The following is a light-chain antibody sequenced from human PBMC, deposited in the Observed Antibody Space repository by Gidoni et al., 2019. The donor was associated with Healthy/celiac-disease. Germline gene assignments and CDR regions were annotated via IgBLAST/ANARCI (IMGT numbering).Light chain of an antibody. Sequence: EIVLTQSPATLSLSPGERATLSCRASQSVSSYLAWYQQKPGQAPRLLIYDASNRATGIPARCSGRGSGTDFTLTISSLEPEDFAVYYCQQRSNWPPITFGQXTRLEIK. J-gene: IGKJ5*01. CDR2: DAS. CDR1: QSVSSY. CDR3: QQRSNWPPIT. V-gene: IGKV3-11*01.